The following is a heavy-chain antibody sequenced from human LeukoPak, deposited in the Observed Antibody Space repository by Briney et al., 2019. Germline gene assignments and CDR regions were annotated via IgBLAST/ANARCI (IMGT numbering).Heavy chain of an antibody. J-gene: IGHJ4*02. CDR1: RGSISTYY. V-gene: IGHV4-4*07. CDR2: IYTSGST. CDR3: AREGGYYYVDY. Sequence: SGTLSLTCSVSRGSISTYYWSWVRQPAGKGLEWIGRIYTSGSTNYNPSLKSRVTMSVDTSKNQFSLKLSSVTAADTAVYYCAREGGYYYVDYWGQGTLVTVSS. D-gene: IGHD3-22*01.